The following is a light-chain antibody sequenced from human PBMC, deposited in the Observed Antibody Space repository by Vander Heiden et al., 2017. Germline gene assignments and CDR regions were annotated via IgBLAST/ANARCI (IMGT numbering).Light chain of an antibody. CDR3: SSFITFSTYV. Sequence: QSALTQPASVSGSPGQSITISCTGTSSDVGGYDYVAWYQQHPGKAPKRLIYDVSNRPSGVSNRFSGSKSGNTASLTISGLQAEDEADYYCSSFITFSTYVFGSGTKVTV. J-gene: IGLJ1*01. CDR2: DVS. CDR1: SSDVGGYDY. V-gene: IGLV2-14*03.